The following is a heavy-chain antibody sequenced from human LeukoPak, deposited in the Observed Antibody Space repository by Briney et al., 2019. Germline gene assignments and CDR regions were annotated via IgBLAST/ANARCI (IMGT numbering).Heavy chain of an antibody. V-gene: IGHV3-7*01. Sequence: PGGSLRLSCAASGFTFSSYEMNWVRQAPGKGLEWVANIKQDGSEKYYVDSVKGRFTISRDNAKNSLYLQMNSLRAEDTAVYYCARGVNYHGSGSYLRDWFDPWGQGTLVTVSS. CDR2: IKQDGSEK. CDR3: ARGVNYHGSGSYLRDWFDP. CDR1: GFTFSSYE. D-gene: IGHD3-10*01. J-gene: IGHJ5*02.